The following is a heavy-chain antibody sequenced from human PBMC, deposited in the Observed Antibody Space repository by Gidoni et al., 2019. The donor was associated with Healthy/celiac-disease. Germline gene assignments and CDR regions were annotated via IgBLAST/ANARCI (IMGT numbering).Heavy chain of an antibody. J-gene: IGHJ4*02. CDR2: INHSGST. CDR1: GWSFSGYY. CDR3: ASVVGDHDY. D-gene: IGHD4-17*01. V-gene: IGHV4-34*01. Sequence: QVQLQQWGAGLLTPSETLSLTCAVYGWSFSGYYWSWIRQPPGKGLEWIGEINHSGSTNYNPYLKSRVTISVDTSKNQFSLKLSSVTAADTAVYDCASVVGDHDYWGQGTLVTVSS.